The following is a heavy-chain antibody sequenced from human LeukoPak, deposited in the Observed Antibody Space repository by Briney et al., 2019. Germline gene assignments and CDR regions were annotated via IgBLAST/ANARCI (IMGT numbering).Heavy chain of an antibody. J-gene: IGHJ5*02. D-gene: IGHD6-19*01. CDR3: ARVLNSSGPNWFDP. V-gene: IGHV4-39*07. Sequence: PSETLSLTCTVSGGSISSSSYYWGWIRQPPGKGLEWIGSIYYSGSTYYNPSLKSRVTISVDTSKNQFSLKLSSVTAADTAVYYCARVLNSSGPNWFDPWGQGTLVTVSS. CDR1: GGSISSSSYY. CDR2: IYYSGST.